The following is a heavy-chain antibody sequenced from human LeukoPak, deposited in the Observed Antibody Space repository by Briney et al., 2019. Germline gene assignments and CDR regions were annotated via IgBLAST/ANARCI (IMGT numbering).Heavy chain of an antibody. D-gene: IGHD3-9*01. J-gene: IGHJ4*02. CDR2: IYHSGST. V-gene: IGHV4-38-2*01. CDR1: GYSISSGYY. CDR3: ARGPSKVLRYFDWSSDYFDY. Sequence: SETLSLTCAVSGYSISSGYYWGWIRQPPGKGLEWIGSIYHSGSTYYNPSLKSRVTISVDTSKNQFSLKLSSVTAADTAVYYCARGPSKVLRYFDWSSDYFDYWGQGTLVTVSP.